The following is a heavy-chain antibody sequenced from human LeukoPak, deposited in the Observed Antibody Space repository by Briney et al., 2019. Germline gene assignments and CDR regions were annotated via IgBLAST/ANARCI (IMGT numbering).Heavy chain of an antibody. D-gene: IGHD2-15*01. CDR1: GFTFSSYG. Sequence: TGGSLRLSCAASGFTFSSYGMHWVRQAPGKGLEWVTILSFHGSNIFYAESVQGRFFFSRDNSNNTIYLQMNSLRPEDTAVYYCAKDLPPFCSGGSCYGLDSWGQGTLVTVSS. V-gene: IGHV3-30*18. CDR2: LSFHGSNI. CDR3: AKDLPPFCSGGSCYGLDS. J-gene: IGHJ4*02.